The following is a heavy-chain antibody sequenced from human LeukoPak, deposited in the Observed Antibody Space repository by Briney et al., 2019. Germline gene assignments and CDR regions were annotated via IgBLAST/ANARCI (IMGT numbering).Heavy chain of an antibody. Sequence: GGSLRLSCAVSGITLSNYGMSWVRQSPGKGLEWVAGISGSGGGTNYADSVKGRFTISRDNSKNTLYLQMNSLRAEDTAVYYCAKGSPGTSYGVYGVGYFAALDYWGRGTLVTVSS. CDR1: GITLSNYG. D-gene: IGHD4-17*01. CDR2: ISGSGGGT. V-gene: IGHV3-23*01. CDR3: AKGSPGTSYGVYGVGYFAALDY. J-gene: IGHJ4*02.